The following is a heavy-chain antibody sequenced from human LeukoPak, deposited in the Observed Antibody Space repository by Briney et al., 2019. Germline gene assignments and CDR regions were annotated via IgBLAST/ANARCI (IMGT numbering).Heavy chain of an antibody. J-gene: IGHJ4*02. V-gene: IGHV4-34*01. CDR2: INHSGST. CDR3: ASRRSGYSYDY. Sequence: SETLSLTCTVSGGSISDYYWNWMRQPPGKGLEWIGEINHSGSTNYNPSLKSRVTISVDTSKNQFSLKLSSVTAADTAVYYCASRRSGYSYDYWGQGTLVTVSS. CDR1: GGSISDYY. D-gene: IGHD3-3*01.